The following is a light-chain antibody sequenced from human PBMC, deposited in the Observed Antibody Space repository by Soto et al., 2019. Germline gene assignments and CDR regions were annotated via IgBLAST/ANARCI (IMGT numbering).Light chain of an antibody. Sequence: DIQMTQSPSSLSASVGDRVTITCRASQSISSYLNWYQQKPGKAPKRLIYAASSLQSGVPSRFSGSGSGTEFTLTISSLQPEDFATYYCLQHNNYPRTFGQGTKVDI. V-gene: IGKV1-17*01. CDR1: QSISSY. J-gene: IGKJ1*01. CDR3: LQHNNYPRT. CDR2: AAS.